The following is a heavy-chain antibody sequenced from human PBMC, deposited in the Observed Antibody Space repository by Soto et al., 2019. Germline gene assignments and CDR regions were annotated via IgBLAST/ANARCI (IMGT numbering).Heavy chain of an antibody. D-gene: IGHD6-19*01. CDR3: AGYSIAVAAPYYFDY. CDR1: GYTFTSYG. CDR2: ISAYNGNT. V-gene: IGHV1-18*01. J-gene: IGHJ4*02. Sequence: QVQLVQSGAEVKKPGASVKVSCKASGYTFTSYGISWVRQAPGQGLEWMGWISAYNGNTNYAQKLQGRVTMTTDTSTRTVYMELRSLRSDDTAVYYCAGYSIAVAAPYYFDYWGQGTLVTVSS.